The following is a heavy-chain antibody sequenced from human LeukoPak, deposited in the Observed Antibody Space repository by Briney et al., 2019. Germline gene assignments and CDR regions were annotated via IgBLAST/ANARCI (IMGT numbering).Heavy chain of an antibody. CDR2: IIPIFGTA. V-gene: IGHV1-69*13. CDR3: ATPGIAAAGTPDYFDY. CDR1: GGTFSSYA. D-gene: IGHD6-13*01. Sequence: EASVKVSCTASGGTFSSYAISWVRQAPGQGLEWMGGIIPIFGTANYAQKFQGRVTITADESTSTAYMELSSLRSEDTAVYYCATPGIAAAGTPDYFDYWGQGTLVTVSS. J-gene: IGHJ4*02.